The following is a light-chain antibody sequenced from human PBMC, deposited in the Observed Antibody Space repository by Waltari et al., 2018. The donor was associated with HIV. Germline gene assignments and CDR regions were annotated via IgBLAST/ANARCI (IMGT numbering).Light chain of an antibody. CDR1: FGKYS. CDR2: DDT. CDR3: QVWDRSYKEAV. Sequence: SYVLTQAPSVSVAPGQTATISCGSFGKYSGQWYRQKPGGAPDVVVCDDTDRFSGTRARLSGANSGNRATLTISRVEAGDEAVYYCQVWDRSYKEAVFGGGT. J-gene: IGLJ2*01. V-gene: IGLV3-21*02.